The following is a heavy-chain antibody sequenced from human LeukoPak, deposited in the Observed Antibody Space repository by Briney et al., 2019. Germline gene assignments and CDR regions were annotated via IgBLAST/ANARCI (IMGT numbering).Heavy chain of an antibody. CDR2: IYSGGST. CDR3: ARVPPSFDP. Sequence: PGGSLRLSCAASGFTFSSYSMNWVRQAPGKGLEWVSVIYSGGSTYYADSVKGRFTISRDNSKNTLYLQMNSLRAEDTAVYYCARVPPSFDPWGQGTLVTVSS. CDR1: GFTFSSYS. V-gene: IGHV3-66*01. J-gene: IGHJ5*02.